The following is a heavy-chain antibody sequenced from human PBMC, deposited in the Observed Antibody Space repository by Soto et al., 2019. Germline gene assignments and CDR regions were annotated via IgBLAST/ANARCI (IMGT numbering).Heavy chain of an antibody. CDR3: ARDPRDPYYDDSSGDYDF. D-gene: IGHD3-22*01. V-gene: IGHV1-18*01. CDR1: GYTFTSYG. CDR2: ISAYNGNT. Sequence: ASVKVSCKASGYTFTSYGISWVRQAPGQGLEWMGWISAYNGNTNYAQKLQGRVTMTTDTSTSTAYMELRSLRSDDTAVYYCARDPRDPYYDDSSGDYDFWGQGTLVTVSS. J-gene: IGHJ4*02.